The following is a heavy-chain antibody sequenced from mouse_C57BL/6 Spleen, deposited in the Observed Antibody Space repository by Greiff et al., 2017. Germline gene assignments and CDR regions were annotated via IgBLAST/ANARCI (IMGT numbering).Heavy chain of an antibody. CDR1: GYTFTSYW. V-gene: IGHV1-50*01. Sequence: VQLQQPGAELVKPGASVKLSCKASGYTFTSYWMQWVKQRPGQGLEWIGEIDPSDSYTNYNQKFKGKATLTVDTSSSTAYMQLSSLTAEDSAVYYWARQEDRYYAMDYWGQGTSVTVSS. CDR2: IDPSDSYT. J-gene: IGHJ4*01. CDR3: ARQEDRYYAMDY. D-gene: IGHD2-14*01.